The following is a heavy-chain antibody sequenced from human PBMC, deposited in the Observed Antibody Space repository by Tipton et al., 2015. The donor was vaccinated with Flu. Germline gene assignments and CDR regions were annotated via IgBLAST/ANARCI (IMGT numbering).Heavy chain of an antibody. J-gene: IGHJ6*02. CDR1: GFKFDDYA. D-gene: IGHD2-2*01. CDR3: AKAGPFCSSATCYRYGMDV. V-gene: IGHV3-43D*04. CDR2: MSGNGGST. Sequence: AASGFKFDDYAMHWVRQAPGKGLEWVSVMSGNGGSTEYAESVKGRFIISRDNNKNSLYLQMNSLRAEDTGLYYCAKAGPFCSSATCYRYGMDVWGQGTTVTVSS.